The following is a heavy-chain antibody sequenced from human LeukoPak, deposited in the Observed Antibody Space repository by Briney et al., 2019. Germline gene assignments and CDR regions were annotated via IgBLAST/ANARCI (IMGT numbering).Heavy chain of an antibody. V-gene: IGHV4-39*07. Sequence: PSETLSLTCTVSGGSIRDTTYYWGWIRQPPGKGLEWIGSIYYSGNTYYNPSLMSRVTISVDTSKNQFSLNLSSVTAADTAVYCCARAPHFFDISGSRYYFDYWGQGTLVTVSS. D-gene: IGHD3-22*01. CDR3: ARAPHFFDISGSRYYFDY. CDR1: GGSIRDTTYY. CDR2: IYYSGNT. J-gene: IGHJ4*02.